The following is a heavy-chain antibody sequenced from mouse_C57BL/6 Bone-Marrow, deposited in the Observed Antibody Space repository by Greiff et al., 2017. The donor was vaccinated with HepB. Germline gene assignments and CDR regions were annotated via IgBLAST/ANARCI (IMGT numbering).Heavy chain of an antibody. J-gene: IGHJ4*01. V-gene: IGHV1-64*01. CDR2: IHPNSGST. Sequence: QVQLQQPGAELVKPGASVKLSCKASGYTFTSYWMHWVKQRPGQGLEWIGMIHPNSGSTNYNEKFKSKATLTVDKSSSTAYMQLSSLTSEDSAVYYCARARYGYDGGAMDYWGQGTSVTVSS. CDR1: GYTFTSYW. CDR3: ARARYGYDGGAMDY. D-gene: IGHD2-2*01.